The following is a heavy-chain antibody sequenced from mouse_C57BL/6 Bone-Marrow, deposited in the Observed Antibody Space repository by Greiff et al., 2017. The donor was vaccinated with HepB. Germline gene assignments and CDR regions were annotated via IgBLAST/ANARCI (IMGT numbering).Heavy chain of an antibody. CDR1: GFTFSDYY. CDR3: ARVLLAFDV. Sequence: EVQVVESEGGLVQPGSSMKLSCTASGFTFSDYYMAWVRQVPEKGLEWVANSNYDGSSTYYLDSLKSRFIISRDNAKNILYLQMSSLKSEDTATYYCARVLLAFDVWGTGTTVTVSS. V-gene: IGHV5-16*01. D-gene: IGHD1-1*01. CDR2: SNYDGSST. J-gene: IGHJ1*03.